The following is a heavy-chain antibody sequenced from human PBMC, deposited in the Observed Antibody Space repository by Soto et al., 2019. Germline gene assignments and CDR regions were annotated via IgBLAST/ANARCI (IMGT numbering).Heavy chain of an antibody. CDR3: ASLERGTATTVVDAFDI. J-gene: IGHJ3*02. CDR1: GGFVSSGSYY. D-gene: IGHD1-1*01. Sequence: QVQLQQWGAGLLKPSETLSLTCAVYGGFVSSGSYYWSWIRQPPGKGLEWIGEMSHSGGTHFNPSLKSGVTISVDTCKHQFSLKMSSVTAADTALYYCASLERGTATTVVDAFDIWGPGTMVTVSS. V-gene: IGHV4-34*01. CDR2: MSHSGGT.